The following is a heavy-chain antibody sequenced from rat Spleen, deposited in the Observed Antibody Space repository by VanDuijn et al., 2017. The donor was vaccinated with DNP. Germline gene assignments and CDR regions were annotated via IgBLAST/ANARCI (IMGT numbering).Heavy chain of an antibody. V-gene: IGHV5-31*01. CDR3: ARWNLGTSTLDY. CDR2: ITSSGSNT. Sequence: EVKLVESGGGLVQPGRSLKLSCAASGFTFTDYWMTWIRQVPGKGLEWVATITSSGSNTFYPDSVKGRFTISRDDSKSTLYLQMDSLRSEDTATYYCARWNLGTSTLDYWGQGVMVTVSS. CDR1: GFTFTDYW. J-gene: IGHJ2*01. D-gene: IGHD1-5*01.